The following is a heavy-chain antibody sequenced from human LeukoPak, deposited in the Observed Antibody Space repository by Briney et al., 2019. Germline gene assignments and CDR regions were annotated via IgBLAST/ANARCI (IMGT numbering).Heavy chain of an antibody. J-gene: IGHJ4*02. Sequence: SVKVSCKASGGTFGVDAIHWVRQAPGQGLEWMGDIIPIFPKSNYAQKFQGRVTFTADESTSTAYMEMSSLTSEDTAVYYCARDGVRNMGLRLDYWGQGTLVIVSS. CDR3: ARDGVRNMGLRLDY. V-gene: IGHV1-69*13. CDR2: IIPIFPKS. D-gene: IGHD1-14*01. CDR1: GGTFGVDA.